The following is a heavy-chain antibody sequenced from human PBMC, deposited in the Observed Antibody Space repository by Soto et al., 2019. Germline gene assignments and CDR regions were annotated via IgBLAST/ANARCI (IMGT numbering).Heavy chain of an antibody. CDR1: GGSISSGGYY. J-gene: IGHJ5*02. V-gene: IGHV4-31*03. CDR2: IYYSEST. CDR3: ARGRGEFDA. D-gene: IGHD2-21*01. Sequence: SETLSLTCTVSGGSISSGGYYWSWIRQHPGKGLEWIGYIYYSESTYYNPSLKSRVTISVDTSKNQLSLNLRSVSAADTAVYYCARGRGEFDAWGQGTPVTVSS.